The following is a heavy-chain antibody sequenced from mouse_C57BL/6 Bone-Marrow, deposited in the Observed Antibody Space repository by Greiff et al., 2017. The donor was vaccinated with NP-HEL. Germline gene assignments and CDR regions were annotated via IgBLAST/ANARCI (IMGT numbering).Heavy chain of an antibody. CDR3: ARHLYYYGRDYAMDY. Sequence: VQLQQSGPGLVAPSQSLSITCTVSGFSLTSYGVHWVRQPPGKGLEWLVVIWSDGSTTYNSALKSRLSISKDNSKSQVFLKMNSLQTDDTAMYYCARHLYYYGRDYAMDYWGQGTSVTVSS. V-gene: IGHV2-6-1*01. CDR1: GFSLTSYG. CDR2: IWSDGST. J-gene: IGHJ4*01. D-gene: IGHD1-1*01.